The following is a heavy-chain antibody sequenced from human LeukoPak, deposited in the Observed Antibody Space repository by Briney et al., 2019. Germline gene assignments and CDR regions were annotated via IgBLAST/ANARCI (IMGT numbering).Heavy chain of an antibody. CDR1: DYSINSSYY. Sequence: SETLSLTCIVSDYSINSSYYWSWIRQPAGKGLEWIGRISPSGTNYNPSLKSRVTISVDTSKKQFSLKLSSVTAADTAVYYCAREAAVAGTVDYWGQGTLVTVSS. V-gene: IGHV4-4*07. J-gene: IGHJ4*02. CDR3: AREAAVAGTVDY. CDR2: ISPSGT. D-gene: IGHD6-19*01.